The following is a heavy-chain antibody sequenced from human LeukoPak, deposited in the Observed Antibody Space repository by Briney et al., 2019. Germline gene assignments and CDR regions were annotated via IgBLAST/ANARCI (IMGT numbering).Heavy chain of an antibody. D-gene: IGHD3-22*01. CDR1: GFTFSSYG. J-gene: IGHJ4*02. V-gene: IGHV3-30*18. Sequence: GGSLRLSCAASGFTFSSYGMHWVRQAPGKGLEWVAVISYDGSNKYYADSVKGRFTISRDNSKNTLYPQMNSLRAEDTAVYYCAKDFGDYYYDSSGHFDYWGQGTLVTVSS. CDR2: ISYDGSNK. CDR3: AKDFGDYYYDSSGHFDY.